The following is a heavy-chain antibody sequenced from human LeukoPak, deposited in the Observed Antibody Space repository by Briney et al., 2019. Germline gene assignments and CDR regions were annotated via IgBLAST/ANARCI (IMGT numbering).Heavy chain of an antibody. D-gene: IGHD3-22*01. CDR1: GFTFSTYP. J-gene: IGHJ4*02. Sequence: PGRSLRLSCAASGFTFSTYPMHWVRQAPGKGLEWVAVISYDGSERHYADSVKGRFTISRDDSKNTLYLQMNSLRVEDTAVYYCAKLDSNGPEDYWGQGTLVTVSS. CDR2: ISYDGSER. V-gene: IGHV3-30*18. CDR3: AKLDSNGPEDY.